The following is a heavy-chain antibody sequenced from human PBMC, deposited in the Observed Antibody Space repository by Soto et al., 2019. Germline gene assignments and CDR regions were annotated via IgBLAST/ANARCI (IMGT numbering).Heavy chain of an antibody. V-gene: IGHV3-23*01. D-gene: IGHD3-10*01. J-gene: IGHJ3*01. CDR3: AKSLGSGTYNNPFDAFDL. Sequence: EVQLLESGGGLVQPGGSLRLSCAASGFTFNNYAMSWVRQAPGRGLEWVSGISGSGGGTYNADSVKGRFTISRDNSRNTLYLEMNSLRAEDTAVYYCAKSLGSGTYNNPFDAFDLWGQGTMVTVSS. CDR2: ISGSGGGT. CDR1: GFTFNNYA.